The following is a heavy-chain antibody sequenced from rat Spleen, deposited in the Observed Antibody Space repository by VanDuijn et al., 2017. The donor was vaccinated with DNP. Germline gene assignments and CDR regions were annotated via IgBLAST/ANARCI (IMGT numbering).Heavy chain of an antibody. Sequence: EVQLVESGGGLVQPGRSLTLSCEVSGFTFNNYFMAWVRQAPKKGLEWVATISIGGGSTYYRDSVKGRFTVSRDNAYSTLYLQMDSLRSEDTATYFCAGNYYDGSSYYPFAYWGQGTLVTVSS. CDR1: GFTFNNYF. J-gene: IGHJ3*01. V-gene: IGHV5-25*01. D-gene: IGHD1-12*02. CDR2: ISIGGGST. CDR3: AGNYYDGSSYYPFAY.